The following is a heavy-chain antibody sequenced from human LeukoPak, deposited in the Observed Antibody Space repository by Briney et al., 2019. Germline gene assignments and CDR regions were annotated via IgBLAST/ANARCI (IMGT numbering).Heavy chain of an antibody. D-gene: IGHD6-19*01. V-gene: IGHV3-49*05. CDR1: GFTFGDYA. CDR3: TRDQPKYSSGWSTDAFDI. CDR2: IRSKAYGGTT. J-gene: IGHJ3*02. Sequence: KPGGSLRLSCTASGFTFGDYAMSWFRQAPGKGLEWVGFIRSKAYGGTTEYAASVKGRFTISRDDSKSIAYLQMNSLKTEDTAVYYCTRDQPKYSSGWSTDAFDIWGQGTMVTVSS.